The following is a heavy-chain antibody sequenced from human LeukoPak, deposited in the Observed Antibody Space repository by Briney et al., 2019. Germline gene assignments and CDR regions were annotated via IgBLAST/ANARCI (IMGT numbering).Heavy chain of an antibody. Sequence: PGGSLRLSCAASGFIVSSNYMSWVRQAPGKGLEWVSIIYSGGSTYYADSVRDRFTISRDNSKTTLYLQMNSLRAEDTAVYYCARTSGWYGGPLDYWGQGTLVTVSS. CDR2: IYSGGST. CDR1: GFIVSSNY. CDR3: ARTSGWYGGPLDY. J-gene: IGHJ4*02. V-gene: IGHV3-66*01. D-gene: IGHD6-19*01.